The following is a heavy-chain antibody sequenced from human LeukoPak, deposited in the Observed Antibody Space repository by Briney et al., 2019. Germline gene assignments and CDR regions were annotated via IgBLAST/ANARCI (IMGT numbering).Heavy chain of an antibody. V-gene: IGHV1-46*01. J-gene: IGHJ6*02. CDR2: VNPSGGST. D-gene: IGHD3-3*01. CDR3: ARGGTIFGVVIPGHYYGMDV. CDR1: GYTFTSYY. Sequence: GSVKVSCKASGYTFTSYYMHWVRQAPGQGLEWMGIVNPSGGSTSYAQKFQGRVTITADESTSTAYMELSSLRSEDTAVYYCARGGTIFGVVIPGHYYGMDVWGQGTTVTVSS.